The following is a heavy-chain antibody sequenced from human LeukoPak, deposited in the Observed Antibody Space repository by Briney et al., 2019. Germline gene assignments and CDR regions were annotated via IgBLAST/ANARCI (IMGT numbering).Heavy chain of an antibody. J-gene: IGHJ4*02. CDR1: GFAFSSYA. D-gene: IGHD3-10*01. CDR2: ISGSGGST. CDR3: AKSGYYGSGSYEH. Sequence: PGESLRLSCAVSGFAFSSYAMSWVLQAPLKGLELVSAISGSGGSTYYADSVKGRFTISRDNSKNTLYLQMNSLRAEDTAVYYCAKSGYYGSGSYEHWGQGTLVTVSS. V-gene: IGHV3-23*01.